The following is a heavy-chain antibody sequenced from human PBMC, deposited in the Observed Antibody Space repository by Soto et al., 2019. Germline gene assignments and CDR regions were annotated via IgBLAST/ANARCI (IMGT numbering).Heavy chain of an antibody. Sequence: EVQLVESGGGLVQPGGSLKLSCAASGFTFSGSAMHWVRQASGKGLEWVGRIRSKANSYATGYAASVKGRFTISRDDSKKTAYLQMNSLKNEDTAVSYCTAYGCTSFDYLGQGTLVTVSS. CDR1: GFTFSGSA. V-gene: IGHV3-73*01. CDR3: TAYGCTSFDY. D-gene: IGHD4-17*01. J-gene: IGHJ4*02. CDR2: IRSKANSYAT.